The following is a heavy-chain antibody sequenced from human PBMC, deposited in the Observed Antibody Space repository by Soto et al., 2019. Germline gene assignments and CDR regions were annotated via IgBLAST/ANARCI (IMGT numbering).Heavy chain of an antibody. CDR3: AREGRGKKAGYNGLVSLGY. CDR1: GSRFSNYV. Sequence: AVQGSCKVSGSRFSNYVISWVRQAPGHGLEWLGRIIPIFNSTKYAQSFQGRVTITADKSTSTASLELSSPRSDDTAVYYCAREGRGKKAGYNGLVSLGYWGQGTLVTVSS. V-gene: IGHV1-69*06. CDR2: IIPIFNST. D-gene: IGHD2-2*02. J-gene: IGHJ4*02.